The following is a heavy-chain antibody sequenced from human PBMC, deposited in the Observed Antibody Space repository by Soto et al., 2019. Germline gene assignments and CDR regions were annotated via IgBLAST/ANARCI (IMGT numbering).Heavy chain of an antibody. CDR1: GTRFSIFC. CDR3: ATIRLRGGPLYFDD. D-gene: IGHD3-16*01. Sequence: QVQLVQSGAEVRKPGSSVRVSCKTSGTRFSIFCLNWVRQSPGQGLEWMGGVLANTRSTDYAQKFQRRMTITADGSSSTFYMELSSLRSDDTAIYSCATIRLRGGPLYFDDGGQVRMITVSS. J-gene: IGHJ4*02. CDR2: VLANTRST. V-gene: IGHV1-69*01.